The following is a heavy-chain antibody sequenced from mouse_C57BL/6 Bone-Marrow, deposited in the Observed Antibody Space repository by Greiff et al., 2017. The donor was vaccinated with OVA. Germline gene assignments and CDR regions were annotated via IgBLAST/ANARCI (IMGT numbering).Heavy chain of an antibody. CDR1: GYSITSGYY. CDR3: ARDPYYDYEPVDYFDY. D-gene: IGHD2-4*01. CDR2: ISYDGSN. Sequence: EVHLVESGPGLVKPSQSLSLTCSVTGYSITSGYYWNWIRQFPGNKLEWMGYISYDGSNNYNPSLKNRISITRDTSKNQFFLKLNSVTTEDTATYYCARDPYYDYEPVDYFDYWGQGTTLTVSS. V-gene: IGHV3-6*01. J-gene: IGHJ2*01.